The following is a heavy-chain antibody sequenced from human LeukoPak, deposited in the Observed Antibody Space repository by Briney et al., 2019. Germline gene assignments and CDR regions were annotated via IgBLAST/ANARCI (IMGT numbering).Heavy chain of an antibody. Sequence: SETLSLTCTVSGGSISSYYWSWIRQPPGKGLEWIGEINHSGSTNYNPSLKSRVTISVDTSKNQFSLKLSSVTAADTAVYYCARDRVKRVGATRREGFDYWGQGTLVTVSS. V-gene: IGHV4-34*01. J-gene: IGHJ4*02. D-gene: IGHD1-26*01. CDR3: ARDRVKRVGATRREGFDY. CDR1: GGSISSYY. CDR2: INHSGST.